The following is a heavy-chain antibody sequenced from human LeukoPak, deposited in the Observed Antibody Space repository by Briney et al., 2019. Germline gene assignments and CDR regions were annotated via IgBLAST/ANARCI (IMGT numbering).Heavy chain of an antibody. CDR1: GFTVSDYY. Sequence: GGSLRLSCAASGFTVSDYYISWIRQAPGKGPEWVSYFNGRGGTTDYADSVKGRFTMLRDSSKDTLFLQMNSLRAEDTAVYYCARGVGFTTCMDVWGQGTTVTVSS. V-gene: IGHV3-23*01. CDR3: ARGVGFTTCMDV. CDR2: FNGRGGTT. D-gene: IGHD1-14*01. J-gene: IGHJ6*02.